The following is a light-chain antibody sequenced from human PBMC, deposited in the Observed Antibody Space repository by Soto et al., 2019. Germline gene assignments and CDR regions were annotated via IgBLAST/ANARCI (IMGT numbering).Light chain of an antibody. Sequence: QSALTQPASASGSPGQSITISCTGTSSDVGSYNLVSWYQQHPGKAPKVMIYEGSNRPSGVSSRFSGSKSGNTASLTISGLQAEDEADYFCCSYAGSSTVFGGGTKLTVL. CDR3: CSYAGSSTV. J-gene: IGLJ2*01. V-gene: IGLV2-23*01. CDR2: EGS. CDR1: SSDVGSYNL.